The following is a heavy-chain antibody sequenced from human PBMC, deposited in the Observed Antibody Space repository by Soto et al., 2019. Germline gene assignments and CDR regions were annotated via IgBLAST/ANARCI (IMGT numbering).Heavy chain of an antibody. D-gene: IGHD3-22*01. CDR2: IYYSGST. CDR3: AREGVDSSGYSGWFDP. J-gene: IGHJ5*02. V-gene: IGHV4-39*02. CDR1: GGSISSSSYY. Sequence: ASETLSLTCTVSGGSISSSSYYWGWIRQPPGKGLEWIGSIYYSGSTYYNPSLKSRVTISVDTSKNQFSLKLSSVTAADTAVYYCAREGVDSSGYSGWFDPWGQGTLVTVSS.